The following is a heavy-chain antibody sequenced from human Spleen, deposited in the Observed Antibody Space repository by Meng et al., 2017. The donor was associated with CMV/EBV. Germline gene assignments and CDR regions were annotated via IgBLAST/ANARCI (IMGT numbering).Heavy chain of an antibody. CDR1: GFTFSTYW. CDR2: IGQDGIEK. V-gene: IGHV3-7*01. J-gene: IGHJ4*02. CDR3: AGRWI. Sequence: GGSLRLSCAASGFTFSTYWMSWVRQSPKGLEWVANIGQDGIEKYYVDSVKGRFTISRDNAKSSLFLQMNSLRAEDTAVYFCAGRWIWGPGTLVTVSS. D-gene: IGHD1-1*01.